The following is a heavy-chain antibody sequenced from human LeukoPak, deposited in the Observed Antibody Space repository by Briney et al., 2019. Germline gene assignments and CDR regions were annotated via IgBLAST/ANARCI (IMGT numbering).Heavy chain of an antibody. CDR3: ARDRGAYCGGDCYLGFDY. CDR1: GFTFSSYT. CDR2: IAGSSGYI. V-gene: IGHV3-21*01. J-gene: IGHJ4*01. Sequence: PGGSLRLSCAASGFTFSSYTMNWVRQAPGKGLEWVSSIAGSSGYISYADPVKGRFTISRDNAKKSLYLQMTSLTAEDTALYYCARDRGAYCGGDCYLGFDYWGRGTLVTVSS. D-gene: IGHD2-21*02.